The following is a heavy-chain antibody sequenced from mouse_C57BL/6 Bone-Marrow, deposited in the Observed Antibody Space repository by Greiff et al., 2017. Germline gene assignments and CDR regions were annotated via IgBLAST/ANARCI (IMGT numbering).Heavy chain of an antibody. CDR2: ISNGGGST. Sequence: EVKVVESGGGLVQPGGSLKLSCAASGFTFSDYYMYWVRQTPEKRLEWVAYISNGGGSTYYPDTVKGRFTLSRDNAKNTLYLQLTRLKSEDTAMYYCARHRAMDYWGQGTSVTGSS. J-gene: IGHJ4*01. V-gene: IGHV5-12*01. CDR1: GFTFSDYY. CDR3: ARHRAMDY.